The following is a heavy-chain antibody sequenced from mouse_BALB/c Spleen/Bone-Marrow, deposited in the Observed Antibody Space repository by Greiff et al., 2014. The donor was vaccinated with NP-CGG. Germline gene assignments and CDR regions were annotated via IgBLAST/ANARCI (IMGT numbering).Heavy chain of an antibody. D-gene: IGHD1-2*01. CDR3: ARDVGRLLFDY. CDR1: GFTFTDFY. V-gene: IGHV7-3*02. Sequence: EVQLVESGGGLVQPGGSLRLSCEASGFTFTDFYMNWVRQPPGKALEWLVFIRNKANGYTTEYSASVKGRFTISRDNSQSILYLQMNTLRAGDSATYYCARDVGRLLFDYWGQGTTPTVSS. CDR2: IRNKANGYTT. J-gene: IGHJ2*01.